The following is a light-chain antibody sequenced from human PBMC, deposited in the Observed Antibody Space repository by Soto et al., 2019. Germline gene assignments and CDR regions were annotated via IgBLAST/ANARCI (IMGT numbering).Light chain of an antibody. CDR3: QQRSNWPRT. CDR1: QSVSSY. CDR2: DAS. V-gene: IGKV3-11*01. J-gene: IGKJ2*01. Sequence: EIVLTQSPATLSLSPGERATLSCRASQSVSSYLAWYQQKPGQAPRLLIYDASNRAPGIPARFSGSGSGTDFTVTISSLEPEDFAVYYCQQRSNWPRTFGQGTKLEIK.